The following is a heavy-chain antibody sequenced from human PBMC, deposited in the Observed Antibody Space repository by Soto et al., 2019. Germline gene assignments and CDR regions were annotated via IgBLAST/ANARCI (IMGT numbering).Heavy chain of an antibody. D-gene: IGHD6-19*01. Sequence: PGGSLRLSCAASGFTFSDYYMSWIRQAPGKGLEWVSYISSSGSTIYYADSVKGRFTISRDNAKNSLYLQMNSLRAEDTAVYYCARDLPRPWAVAGIGFDYWGQGTLVTVSS. CDR2: ISSSGSTI. V-gene: IGHV3-11*01. CDR3: ARDLPRPWAVAGIGFDY. CDR1: GFTFSDYY. J-gene: IGHJ4*02.